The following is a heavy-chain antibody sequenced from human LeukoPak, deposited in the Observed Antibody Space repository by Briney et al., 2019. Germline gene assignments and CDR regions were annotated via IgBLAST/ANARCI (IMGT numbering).Heavy chain of an antibody. V-gene: IGHV4-38-2*02. J-gene: IGHJ3*02. CDR2: IFHSGST. CDR3: ARDLRYCTTTSCPMSDAFDI. Sequence: SETLSLTCIVSGYSISSGYYWGWIRQPPGKGLEWIGSIFHSGSTHYNPSLKSRVTISVDTSKNQFSLKLSSVTATDTAVYYCARDLRYCTTTSCPMSDAFDIWGQGTMVTVSS. CDR1: GYSISSGYY. D-gene: IGHD2-2*01.